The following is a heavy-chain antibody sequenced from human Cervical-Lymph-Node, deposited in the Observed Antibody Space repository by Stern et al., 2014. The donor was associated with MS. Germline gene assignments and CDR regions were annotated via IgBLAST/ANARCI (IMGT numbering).Heavy chain of an antibody. V-gene: IGHV3-30*18. CDR2: ISNDGGNK. D-gene: IGHD3-10*01. J-gene: IGHJ6*02. CDR3: AKDRGVRWFGEQGGMDV. CDR1: GFTFSTYG. Sequence: VQLVESGGGVVQPGGSLRLSCAASGFTFSTYGIHWVRQAPGKGLEWVAVISNDGGNKYYTGSVKGRFTMSRDNSKNTVYLQMNSLRPEDTAVYYCAKDRGVRWFGEQGGMDVWGQGTTVIVSS.